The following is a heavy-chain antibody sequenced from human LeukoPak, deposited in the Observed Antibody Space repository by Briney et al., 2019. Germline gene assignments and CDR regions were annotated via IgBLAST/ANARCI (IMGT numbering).Heavy chain of an antibody. Sequence: ASVKVSCKASGYTFTSNAIHWVRQAPGQRPEWMGWINAGNGNTQFSQEFQGRVTFTRDTSASTAYMELSSLRSEDMAVYYCARSLGVGATLDSWGQGTLVIVSS. CDR3: ARSLGVGATLDS. CDR2: INAGNGNT. D-gene: IGHD1-26*01. J-gene: IGHJ4*02. CDR1: GYTFTSNA. V-gene: IGHV1-3*03.